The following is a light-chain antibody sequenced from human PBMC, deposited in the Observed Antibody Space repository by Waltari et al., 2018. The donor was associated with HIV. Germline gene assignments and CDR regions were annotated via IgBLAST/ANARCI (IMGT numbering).Light chain of an antibody. CDR1: SHDVGGYHL. J-gene: IGLJ2*01. V-gene: IGLV2-23*02. CDR3: CAYAGSTTYVI. CDR2: EVS. Sequence: QSALTQPASVSGSPGQSITISCTGTSHDVGGYHLVSWYQQHPGKAPKLMIYEVSKRPSGVSNRFSGSKSGNTASLTISGLQAEDEADYYCCAYAGSTTYVIFGGGTKLTVL.